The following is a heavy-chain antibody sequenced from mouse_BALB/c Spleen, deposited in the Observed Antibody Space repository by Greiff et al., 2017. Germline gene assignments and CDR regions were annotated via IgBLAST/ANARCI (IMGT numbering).Heavy chain of an antibody. J-gene: IGHJ2*01. D-gene: IGHD1-1*01. CDR1: GYTFTSYW. V-gene: IGHV1-7*01. Sequence: QVQLQQSGAELAKPGASVKMSCKASGYTFTSYWMHWVKQRPGQGLEWIGYINPSTGYTEYNQKFKDKATLTADKSSSTAYMQLSSLTSEDSAVYYCARFGLRSDYFDYWGQGTTLTVSS. CDR3: ARFGLRSDYFDY. CDR2: INPSTGYT.